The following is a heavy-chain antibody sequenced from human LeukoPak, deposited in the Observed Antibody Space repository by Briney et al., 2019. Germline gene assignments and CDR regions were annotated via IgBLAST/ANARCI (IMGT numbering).Heavy chain of an antibody. J-gene: IGHJ4*02. Sequence: GGSLRLSCAASGCTFSSYSMNWVRQAPGKGLEWVSSISSSSSYIYYADSVKGRFTISRDNAKNSLYLQMNSLRAEDTAVYYCARSGYSYAKGDYYFDYWGRGTLVTVSS. D-gene: IGHD5-18*01. CDR2: ISSSSSYI. V-gene: IGHV3-21*01. CDR1: GCTFSSYS. CDR3: ARSGYSYAKGDYYFDY.